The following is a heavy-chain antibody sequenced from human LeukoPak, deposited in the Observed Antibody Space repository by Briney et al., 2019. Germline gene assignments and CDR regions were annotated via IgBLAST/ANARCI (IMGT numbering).Heavy chain of an antibody. V-gene: IGHV1-18*01. CDR3: ARAASSGYYGWFDP. D-gene: IGHD3-22*01. Sequence: ASVKVSCKASGYTFTSYGISCVRQAPGQGLEWMGWISAYNGNTNYAQKLQGRVTMTTDTSTSTAYMELRSLRSDDTAVYYCARAASSGYYGWFDPWGQGTLVTVSS. CDR1: GYTFTSYG. J-gene: IGHJ5*02. CDR2: ISAYNGNT.